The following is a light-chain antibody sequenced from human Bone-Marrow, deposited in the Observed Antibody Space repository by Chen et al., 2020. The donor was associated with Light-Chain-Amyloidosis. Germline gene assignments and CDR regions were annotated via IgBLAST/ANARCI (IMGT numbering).Light chain of an antibody. V-gene: IGLV2-14*01. CDR2: EFS. Sequence: QSALTQPASVSGVPWQSITISCTGTRLDIGTFKYASWYQQHPGQAPQLIIFEFSNRPSGVSDLFSGSKSGNTASLTISGLQPGDEADFYCSSYISTTTDVMFVGGTKVPVL. J-gene: IGLJ3*02. CDR3: SSYISTTTDVM. CDR1: RLDIGTFKY.